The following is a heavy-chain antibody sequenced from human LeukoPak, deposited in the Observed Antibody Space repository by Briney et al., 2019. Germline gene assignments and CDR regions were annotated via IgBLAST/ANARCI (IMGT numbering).Heavy chain of an antibody. CDR3: TREGLTDYDFWSGSPCDY. Sequence: GGSLRLSCAASGFTVSSNYMTWVRQAPGKGLEWVGFIRSKPYGGTTQYAASVKGRFTISRDDSKSIAYLQMTSLKTEDTAVYYCTREGLTDYDFWSGSPCDYWGQGTPVTVSS. J-gene: IGHJ4*02. V-gene: IGHV3-49*04. D-gene: IGHD3-3*01. CDR2: IRSKPYGGTT. CDR1: GFTVSSNY.